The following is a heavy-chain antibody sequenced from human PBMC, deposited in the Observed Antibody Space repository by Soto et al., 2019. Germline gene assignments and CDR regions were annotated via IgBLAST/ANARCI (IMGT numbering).Heavy chain of an antibody. CDR1: GFIFSSYA. V-gene: IGHV3-23*01. Sequence: GGSLRLSCAASGFIFSSYAMSWVRQAPGKGLEWVSTIPGSGGSTYYADSVKGRFTISRDKSKNTLYLQMNSLRAEDTAVYYCASALGTRYGPFRYWGQGTLVTV. J-gene: IGHJ4*02. CDR3: ASALGTRYGPFRY. D-gene: IGHD5-18*01. CDR2: IPGSGGST.